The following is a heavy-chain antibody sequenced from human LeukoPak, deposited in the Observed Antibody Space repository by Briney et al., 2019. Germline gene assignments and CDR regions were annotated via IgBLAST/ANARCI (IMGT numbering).Heavy chain of an antibody. D-gene: IGHD3-16*02. J-gene: IGHJ4*02. CDR1: GFTFSSYA. Sequence: GGSLRLSCAASGFTFSSYAMSWVRQAPGKGLEWVSAISGSGGSTYYADSVKGRFTISRDNSKNTLYLQMNSLRAEDTAVYYCAKDLVPSVFPGYVWGSYRTDYWGQGTLVTVSS. CDR3: AKDLVPSVFPGYVWGSYRTDY. CDR2: ISGSGGST. V-gene: IGHV3-23*01.